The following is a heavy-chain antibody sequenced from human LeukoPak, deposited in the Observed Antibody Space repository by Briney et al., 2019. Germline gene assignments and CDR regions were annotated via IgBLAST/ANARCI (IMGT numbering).Heavy chain of an antibody. CDR2: IFHDGTT. V-gene: IGHV4-4*02. CDR3: ARLGLYDSSGYYYV. CDR1: GGSISRSNW. Sequence: PSGTLSLTCAVSGGSISRSNWWSWVRQPPGKGLEWIGDIFHDGTTNFNPSLKSRLTISTDKSKNQFSLKLSSVTAADTAVYYCARLGLYDSSGYYYVWGQGTLVTVSS. D-gene: IGHD3-22*01. J-gene: IGHJ1*01.